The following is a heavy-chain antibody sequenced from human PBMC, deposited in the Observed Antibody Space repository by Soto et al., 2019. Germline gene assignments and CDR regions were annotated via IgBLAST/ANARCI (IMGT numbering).Heavy chain of an antibody. CDR2: IYYSGST. Sequence: SETLSLTCAFSGYSISSSNWWGWIRQPPGKGLEWIGYIYYSGSTYYNPSLKSRVTMSVDTSKNQFSLKLSSVTAVDTAVYYCARTTNPHCSSTSCYTPYYLDYWGQGTLVTVSS. D-gene: IGHD2-2*02. V-gene: IGHV4-28*01. CDR1: GYSISSSNW. J-gene: IGHJ4*02. CDR3: ARTTNPHCSSTSCYTPYYLDY.